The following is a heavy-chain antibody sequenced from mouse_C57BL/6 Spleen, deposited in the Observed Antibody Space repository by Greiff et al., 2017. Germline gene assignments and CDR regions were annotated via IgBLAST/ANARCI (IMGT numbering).Heavy chain of an antibody. CDR3: ARKHYYGSSGYFDV. CDR2: IDPSDSYT. CDR1: GYTFTSYW. J-gene: IGHJ1*03. V-gene: IGHV1-59*01. D-gene: IGHD1-1*01. Sequence: QVQLQQPGAELVRPGTSVKLSCKASGYTFTSYWMHWVKQRPGQGLEWIGVIDPSDSYTNYNQKFKGKATLTVDTSSSTAYMQLSSLTSEDSAVYYCARKHYYGSSGYFDVWGTGTTVTVSS.